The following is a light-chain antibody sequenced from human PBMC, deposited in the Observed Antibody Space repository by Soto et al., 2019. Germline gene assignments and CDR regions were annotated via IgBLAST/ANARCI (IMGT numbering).Light chain of an antibody. CDR2: TND. CDR3: ATWDDSLNGWV. Sequence: QSVLSQPPSASGTPGQRVTISCSGSSSNIGDNTVNWYKQLPGAAPTLLIYTNDKRPAGAPDRISGSKSGTSASLAISGLQSEDEADYYRATWDDSLNGWVFGGGTKLTVL. V-gene: IGLV1-44*01. CDR1: SSNIGDNT. J-gene: IGLJ3*02.